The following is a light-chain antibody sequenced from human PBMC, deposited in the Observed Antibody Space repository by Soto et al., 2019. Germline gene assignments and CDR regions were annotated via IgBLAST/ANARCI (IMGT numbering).Light chain of an antibody. CDR1: ASNIGAGFD. CDR3: QSYDTSLSGAWV. J-gene: IGLJ3*02. V-gene: IGLV1-40*01. CDR2: GTT. Sequence: QSVLTQPPSGSGAPGQRITISCTGSASNIGAGFDVHWYQQFPGTAPKLLIYGTTSRPSGVPDRFSGSQSGTSASLAINGLQAGDEADYYCQSYDTSLSGAWVFGGGTKVTVL.